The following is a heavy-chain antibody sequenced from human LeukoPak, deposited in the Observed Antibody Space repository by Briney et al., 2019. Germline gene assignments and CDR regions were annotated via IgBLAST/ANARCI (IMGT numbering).Heavy chain of an antibody. V-gene: IGHV3-30*02. CDR2: IRYDGSDK. CDR1: GFTFSSYG. CDR3: AKDSWEVGATSEIDY. Sequence: GGSLKLSCAASGFTFSSYGMHWVRQAPGKGLEWVAFIRYDGSDKYYADSVKGRFTTSRDNSKNTLFLQMNSLRPEDTAVYYCAKDSWEVGATSEIDYWGQGTLVTVSS. J-gene: IGHJ4*02. D-gene: IGHD1-26*01.